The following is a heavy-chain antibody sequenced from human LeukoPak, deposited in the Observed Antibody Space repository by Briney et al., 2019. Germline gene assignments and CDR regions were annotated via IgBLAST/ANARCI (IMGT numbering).Heavy chain of an antibody. CDR3: ARAYEYCSGGSCYSWFDP. V-gene: IGHV1-2*02. CDR1: GYTFTGYY. Sequence: ASVKVSCKASGYTFTGYYMHWVRQAPGQGLEWMGWINPNSGGTNYAQKFQGRVTMTRDTSSSTAYMELSRLRSDDTAVYYCARAYEYCSGGSCYSWFDPWGQGTLVTVSS. J-gene: IGHJ5*02. D-gene: IGHD2-15*01. CDR2: INPNSGGT.